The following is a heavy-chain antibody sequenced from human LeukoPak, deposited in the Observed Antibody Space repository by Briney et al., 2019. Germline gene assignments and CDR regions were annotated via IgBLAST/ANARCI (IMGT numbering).Heavy chain of an antibody. J-gene: IGHJ3*02. Sequence: TSQTLSLTCTVSGGSLSSSSYYWSWIRQPAGKGLEWIGRIYTSGSTNYNPSLKSRVTISVDTSKNQFSLKLSSVTAADTAVYYCARAYYDFWCGSASAFDIWGQGTMVTVSS. V-gene: IGHV4-61*02. D-gene: IGHD3-3*01. CDR3: ARAYYDFWCGSASAFDI. CDR1: GGSLSSSSYY. CDR2: IYTSGST.